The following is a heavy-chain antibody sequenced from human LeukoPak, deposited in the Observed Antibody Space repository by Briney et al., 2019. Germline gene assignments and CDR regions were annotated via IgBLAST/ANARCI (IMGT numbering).Heavy chain of an antibody. Sequence: SVKVSCKASGGTFSSYAISWVRQAPGQGLEWMGGIIPIFGTANYAQKFQGRVTITADESTSTAYMELSSLRSEDTAVYYCASLNYYGSGSYYNYWFDPWGQGTLVTVSS. D-gene: IGHD3-10*01. CDR3: ASLNYYGSGSYYNYWFDP. CDR2: IIPIFGTA. CDR1: GGTFSSYA. V-gene: IGHV1-69*01. J-gene: IGHJ5*02.